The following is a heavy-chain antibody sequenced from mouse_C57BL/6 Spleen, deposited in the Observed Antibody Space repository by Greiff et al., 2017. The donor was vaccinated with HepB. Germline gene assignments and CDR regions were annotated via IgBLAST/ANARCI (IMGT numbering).Heavy chain of an antibody. CDR2: INPSSGYT. Sequence: VQLQQSGAELAKPGASVKLSCKASGYTFTSYWMHWVKQRPGQGLEWIGYINPSSGYTKYNQKFKDKATLTADKTSSTAYMQLSSLTYEDSAVYYCARPPPCGRGAMDYWGQGTSVTVSS. V-gene: IGHV1-7*01. D-gene: IGHD1-1*01. J-gene: IGHJ4*01. CDR1: GYTFTSYW. CDR3: ARPPPCGRGAMDY.